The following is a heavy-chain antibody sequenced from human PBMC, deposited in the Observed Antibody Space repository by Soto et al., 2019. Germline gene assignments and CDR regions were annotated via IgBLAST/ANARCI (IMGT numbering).Heavy chain of an antibody. CDR3: ANTQFWSGYYGENYYYGMDV. D-gene: IGHD3-3*02. V-gene: IGHV3-23*01. CDR1: GFTFSSYA. J-gene: IGHJ6*01. Sequence: WGSLRLSCASSGFTFSSYAMSWVRQAPGKGLDSVSAISGSGGSTYYADSVKGRFTISRDNSKNTLYLQMNSLRAEDTAVYYCANTQFWSGYYGENYYYGMDVWGQGTTVTVSS. CDR2: ISGSGGST.